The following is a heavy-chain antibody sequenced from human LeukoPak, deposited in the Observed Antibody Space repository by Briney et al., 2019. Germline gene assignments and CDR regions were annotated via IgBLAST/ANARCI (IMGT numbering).Heavy chain of an antibody. Sequence: ASVKVSCKASGYTFTSYGISWVRQAPGQGLEWMGWINPNSGGTNYAQKFQGRVTMTRDTSISTAYMELSRLRSDDTAVYYCARRLVRGVISYAFDIWGQGTMVTVSS. CDR1: GYTFTSYG. D-gene: IGHD3-10*01. V-gene: IGHV1-2*02. CDR2: INPNSGGT. CDR3: ARRLVRGVISYAFDI. J-gene: IGHJ3*02.